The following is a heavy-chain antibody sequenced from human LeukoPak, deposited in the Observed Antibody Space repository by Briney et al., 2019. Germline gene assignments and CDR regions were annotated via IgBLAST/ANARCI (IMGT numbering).Heavy chain of an antibody. CDR2: ISGSGGST. V-gene: IGHV3-23*01. D-gene: IGHD5/OR15-5a*01. CDR3: ARDPGSSAFDS. J-gene: IGHJ4*02. Sequence: QAGGSLRLSCAASGFTFSSYAMSWVRQAPGKGLEWVSAISGSGGSTYYADSVKGRFTISRANAENSVHLQMNSLRADDTAVYYCARDPGSSAFDSWGQGTLVTVSS. CDR1: GFTFSSYA.